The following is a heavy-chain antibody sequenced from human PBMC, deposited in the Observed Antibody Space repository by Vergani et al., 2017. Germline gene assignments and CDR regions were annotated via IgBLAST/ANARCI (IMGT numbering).Heavy chain of an antibody. D-gene: IGHD3-22*01. CDR2: FDPEHPEV. CDR1: GYILTELT. J-gene: IGHJ4*02. Sequence: QVQLVQSGSEVRKPGASVKVSCQVSGYILTELTIHWVRQAPGKGLEWMGGFDPEHPEVTFAHHIQGRVTMTEDRSTDTAYMEVGSLRPEDTALYYCAIGTDYYDSSGYYLDYWGQGTLVTVSS. CDR3: AIGTDYYDSSGYYLDY. V-gene: IGHV1-24*01.